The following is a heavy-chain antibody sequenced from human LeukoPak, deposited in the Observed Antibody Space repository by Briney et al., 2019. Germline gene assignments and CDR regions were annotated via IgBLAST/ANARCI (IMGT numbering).Heavy chain of an antibody. V-gene: IGHV4-59*08. D-gene: IGHD2-2*02. CDR3: TRHGPGPIPFGYYFDY. CDR2: IHYSGST. Sequence: PSETLSLTCTVSGGSFSSSYWSWIRQPPGKGLEWIGYIHYSGSTNNNPSLMSRVTISVDTSKNQFSLKLRSVTAADTAVYYCTRHGPGPIPFGYYFDYWGQGTPVTVSS. CDR1: GGSFSSSY. J-gene: IGHJ4*02.